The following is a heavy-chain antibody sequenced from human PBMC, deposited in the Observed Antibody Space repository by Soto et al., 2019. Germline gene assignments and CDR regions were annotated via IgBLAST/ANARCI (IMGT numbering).Heavy chain of an antibody. J-gene: IGHJ4*02. CDR1: GGSISSYD. D-gene: IGHD3-9*01. CDR3: ARQADYDILTGWFFDY. CDR2: IYYSGST. V-gene: IGHV4-59*08. Sequence: SETLSVTCTVSGGSISSYDWSWIRQPPGKGLEWIGYIYYSGSTNYNPSLKSRVTISVDTSKNQFSLKLSSVTAADTAVYYCARQADYDILTGWFFDYWGQGTLVTVSS.